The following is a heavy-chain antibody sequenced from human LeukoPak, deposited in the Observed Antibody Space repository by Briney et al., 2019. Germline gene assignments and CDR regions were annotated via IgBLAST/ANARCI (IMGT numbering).Heavy chain of an antibody. CDR2: ISGSGNTT. CDR1: QFTFSNYA. CDR3: AKGPAPYCSGGSCYSPHWYFDL. D-gene: IGHD2-15*01. V-gene: IGHV3-23*01. J-gene: IGHJ2*01. Sequence: GGSLRLSCAASQFTFSNYAMSWVRQAPGKGLKWVSAISGSGNTTYFGDSVTGRFTIPRDNPKNTVYLQMNSLSAEDTAVYYCAKGPAPYCSGGSCYSPHWYFDLWGRGTLVTVSS.